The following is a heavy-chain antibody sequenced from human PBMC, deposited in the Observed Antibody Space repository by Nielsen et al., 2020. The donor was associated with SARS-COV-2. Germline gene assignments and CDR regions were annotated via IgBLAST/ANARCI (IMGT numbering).Heavy chain of an antibody. J-gene: IGHJ5*02. Sequence: VRQPPGKGLEWVSSISSSSSYIYYADSVKGRFTISRDNAKNSLYLQMNSLRAEDTAVYYCARRGYDSSGYQNWFDPWGQGTLVTVSS. V-gene: IGHV3-21*01. D-gene: IGHD3-22*01. CDR3: ARRGYDSSGYQNWFDP. CDR2: ISSSSSYI.